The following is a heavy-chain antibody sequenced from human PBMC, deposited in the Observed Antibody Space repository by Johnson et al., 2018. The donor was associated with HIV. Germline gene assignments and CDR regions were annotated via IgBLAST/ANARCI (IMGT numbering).Heavy chain of an antibody. CDR3: AKSPAKDHGGNSGAFAI. V-gene: IGHV3-30*02. CDR2: IRYDGGTK. Sequence: QVQLVESGGGVVQPGKSLTLSCVVSGLSFSNFGIHWVRQAPGKGLEWVAFIRYDGGTKYYADSLKGRFTISRDNSKNTLYLQMNSLRAEDTAMYYCAKSPAKDHGGNSGAFAIWGQGTMVTVSS. D-gene: IGHD4-23*01. J-gene: IGHJ3*02. CDR1: GLSFSNFG.